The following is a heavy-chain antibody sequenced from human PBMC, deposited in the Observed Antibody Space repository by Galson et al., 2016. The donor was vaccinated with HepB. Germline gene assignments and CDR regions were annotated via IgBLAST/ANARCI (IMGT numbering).Heavy chain of an antibody. Sequence: SVKVSCKASGYTFTSYAIHWVRQAPGQRLEWMGWINAANGDTKYSQKLQGRGTITWDTSANTAYMELSSLRSEDTAVYYCARDGVLGGASWFDTWGQGTLVTVSS. CDR1: GYTFTSYA. D-gene: IGHD1-26*01. V-gene: IGHV1-3*01. J-gene: IGHJ5*02. CDR3: ARDGVLGGASWFDT. CDR2: INAANGDT.